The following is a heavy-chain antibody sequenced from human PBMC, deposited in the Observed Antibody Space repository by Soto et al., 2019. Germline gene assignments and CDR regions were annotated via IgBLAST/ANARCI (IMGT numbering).Heavy chain of an antibody. V-gene: IGHV1-18*01. CDR3: VGCGIDCYESVNAVEM. D-gene: IGHD2-21*01. J-gene: IGHJ3*02. CDR2: ISAYNNHT. Sequence: QVQLVQSGAELRKPGASVKVSCKTSGYTSSNYDVSWVRQAPGQGLEWMGRISAYNNHTTYALNFQGRVTLTTDTPKSTAYMELRSLRSDDPAVYYSVGCGIDCYESVNAVEMWGQGTLVTVSS. CDR1: GYTSSNYD.